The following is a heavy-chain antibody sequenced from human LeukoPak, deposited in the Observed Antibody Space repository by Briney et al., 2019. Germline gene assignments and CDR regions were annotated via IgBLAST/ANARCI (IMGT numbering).Heavy chain of an antibody. CDR2: ISSSSSYI. CDR1: GFTFSSYS. Sequence: GGSLRLSCAASGFTFSSYSMNWVRQAPGKGLEWVSSISSSSSYIYYADSVKGRFTISRDNAKNSLYLQMNSPRAEDTAVYYRAREVIAVAGSRFDYWGQGTLVTVSS. V-gene: IGHV3-21*01. CDR3: AREVIAVAGSRFDY. J-gene: IGHJ4*02. D-gene: IGHD6-19*01.